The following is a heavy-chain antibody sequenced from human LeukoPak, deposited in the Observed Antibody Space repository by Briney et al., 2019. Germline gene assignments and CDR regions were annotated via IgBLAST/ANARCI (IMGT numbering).Heavy chain of an antibody. CDR1: GFTFSSYS. Sequence: GGSLRLSCAASGFTFSSYSMNWVRQAPGQGLEWVSYISSSSSTIYYADSVKGRFTISRDNAKNSLYLQMNSLRAEDTAVYYCAREEWLRGIDPWGQGTLVTVSS. D-gene: IGHD5-12*01. V-gene: IGHV3-48*01. CDR3: AREEWLRGIDP. CDR2: ISSSSSTI. J-gene: IGHJ5*02.